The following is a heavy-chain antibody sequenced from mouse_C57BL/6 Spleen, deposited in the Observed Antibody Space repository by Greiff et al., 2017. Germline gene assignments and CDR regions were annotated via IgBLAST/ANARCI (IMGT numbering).Heavy chain of an antibody. Sequence: EVKLVESGGGLVKPGGSLKLSCAASGFTFSSYAMSWVRQTPEKRLEWVATISDGGSYTYYPDNVKGRFTISRDNAKNNLYLQMSHLKSEDTAMYDCARDTITTVGYFDYWGQGTTLTVSS. CDR3: ARDTITTVGYFDY. CDR2: ISDGGSYT. D-gene: IGHD1-1*01. J-gene: IGHJ2*01. CDR1: GFTFSSYA. V-gene: IGHV5-4*01.